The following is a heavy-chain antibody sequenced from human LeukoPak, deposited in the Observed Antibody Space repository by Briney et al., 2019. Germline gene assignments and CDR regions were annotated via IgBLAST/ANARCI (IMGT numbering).Heavy chain of an antibody. Sequence: PGGSLRLSCAASGFTFSSYAMSWVRQAPGKGLEWVSAISGSGGSTYYADSVKGRFTISRDNSKNTLYLQMNSLRAEDTAEYYCAKDVITDYDILTGSSPRPSDQWGQGTLVTVSS. CDR3: AKDVITDYDILTGSSPRPSDQ. CDR2: ISGSGGST. V-gene: IGHV3-23*01. CDR1: GFTFSSYA. J-gene: IGHJ4*02. D-gene: IGHD3-9*01.